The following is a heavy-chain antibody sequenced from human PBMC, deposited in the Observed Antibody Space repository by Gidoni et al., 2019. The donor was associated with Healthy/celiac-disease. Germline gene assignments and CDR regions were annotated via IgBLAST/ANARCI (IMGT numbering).Heavy chain of an antibody. V-gene: IGHV3-7*01. CDR2: IKQDGSEK. CDR3: ARDPIWEYSSSRGKYWYDSIPHSNYYYGMDV. CDR1: GFTFSSYW. D-gene: IGHD6-6*01. J-gene: IGHJ6*02. Sequence: EVQLVESGGGLVQPGGSLRLSCAASGFTFSSYWMSWVRQAPGKGLEWVANIKQDGSEKYYVDSVKGRFTISRDNAKNSLYLQMNSLRAEDTAVYYCARDPIWEYSSSRGKYWYDSIPHSNYYYGMDVWGQGTTVTVSS.